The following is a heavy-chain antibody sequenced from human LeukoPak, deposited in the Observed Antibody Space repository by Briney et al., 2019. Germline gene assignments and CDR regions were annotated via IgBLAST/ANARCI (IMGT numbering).Heavy chain of an antibody. V-gene: IGHV4-4*09. CDR3: ARLGSYSDH. Sequence: SSETLSLTCSVSDGSISSYYWSWIGQPPGNGLDWIWYIHSIGSTHYNPSLKSLVTTSLATSKNQFSLKLSSVTDADTAVYYCARLGSYSDHRGQGTLVTVYS. CDR2: IHSIGST. D-gene: IGHD1-26*01. J-gene: IGHJ4*02. CDR1: DGSISSYY.